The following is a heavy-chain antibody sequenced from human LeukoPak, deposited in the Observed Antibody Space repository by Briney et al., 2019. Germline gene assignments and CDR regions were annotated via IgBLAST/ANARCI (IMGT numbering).Heavy chain of an antibody. CDR2: ISSSSSTI. D-gene: IGHD5-24*01. J-gene: IGHJ3*02. Sequence: GGSLRLSCAASGFTFSSYSMNWVRQAPGKGLEWVSYISSSSSTIYYADSVKGRFTISRDNAKNSLYLQMNSLRAEDTAVYYCARPQNLGRDGYTWWFSPRNSHPTTNDAFDIWGQGTMVTVSS. V-gene: IGHV3-48*01. CDR1: GFTFSSYS. CDR3: ARPQNLGRDGYTWWFSPRNSHPTTNDAFDI.